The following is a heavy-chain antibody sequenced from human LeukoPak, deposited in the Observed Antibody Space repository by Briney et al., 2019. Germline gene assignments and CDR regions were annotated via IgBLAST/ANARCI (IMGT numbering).Heavy chain of an antibody. CDR2: IYYSGST. CDR3: ARALGSSGYGWFDP. D-gene: IGHD3-22*01. CDR1: GASISSSSYY. Sequence: SETLSLTCTVSGASISSSSYYWGWIRQHPGEGLEWIGNIYYSGSTYYNPSLKSRLTISVDTSKNQFSLKLSSVTAADTAVYYCARALGSSGYGWFDPWGQGTLVTVSS. V-gene: IGHV4-31*03. J-gene: IGHJ5*02.